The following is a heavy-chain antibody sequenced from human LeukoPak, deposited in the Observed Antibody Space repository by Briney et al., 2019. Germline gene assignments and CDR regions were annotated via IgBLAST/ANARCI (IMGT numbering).Heavy chain of an antibody. D-gene: IGHD1-1*01. V-gene: IGHV1-46*02. J-gene: IGHJ4*02. CDR1: EYTFNTYY. Sequence: ASVKVSCKTSEYTFNTYYFHWVRQAPGQGLEYMGVIYTSASTTSSTQRFQGRITLTSDTSTRTVYMELSSLGSDDTALYYCTSEIPSTGSFDSWGQGTLVTVS. CDR3: TSEIPSTGSFDS. CDR2: IYTSASTT.